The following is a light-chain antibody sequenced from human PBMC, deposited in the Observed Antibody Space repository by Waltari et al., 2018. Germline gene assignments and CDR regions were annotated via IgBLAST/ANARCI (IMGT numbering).Light chain of an antibody. V-gene: IGLV1-44*01. CDR1: SFNIGSHT. J-gene: IGLJ2*01. CDR3: GVWDDSLNGVV. Sequence: QSVLTQTPSASGTPGQRVTISCSGSSFNIGSHTVNWYQQLPGTVPKLIMFGNNHRPSGVPGRFSGSKSGTSASLAISGLQSEDEADYYCGVWDDSLNGVVFGGGTKLTVL. CDR2: GNN.